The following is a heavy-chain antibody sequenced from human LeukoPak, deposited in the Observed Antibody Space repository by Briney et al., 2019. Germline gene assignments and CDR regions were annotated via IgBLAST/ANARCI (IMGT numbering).Heavy chain of an antibody. CDR3: ASSSVEMATNFDY. V-gene: IGHV5-51*01. CDR2: IYPGDSDT. J-gene: IGHJ4*02. Sequence: GESLKISCKGSGYTFHSYWIAWVRQMPGKGLEWMGIIYPGDSDTRYSPSFQGQVTISADKSISTAYLQWSSLKASDTAMYYCASSSVEMATNFDYWGQGTLVTVSS. CDR1: GYTFHSYW. D-gene: IGHD5-24*01.